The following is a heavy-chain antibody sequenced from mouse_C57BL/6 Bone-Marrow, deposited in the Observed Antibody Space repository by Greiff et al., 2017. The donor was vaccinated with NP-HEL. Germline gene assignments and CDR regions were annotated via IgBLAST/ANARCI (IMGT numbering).Heavy chain of an antibody. Sequence: EVQRVESGGGLVQPKGSLKLSCAASGFSFNTYAMNWVRQAPGKGLEWVARIRSKSNNYATYYADSVKDRFTISRDDSESMLYLQMNNLKTEDTAMYYWVRHDDGYSYYYAMDYWGQGTSVTVSS. V-gene: IGHV10-1*01. CDR2: IRSKSNNYAT. J-gene: IGHJ4*01. CDR1: GFSFNTYA. D-gene: IGHD2-3*01. CDR3: VRHDDGYSYYYAMDY.